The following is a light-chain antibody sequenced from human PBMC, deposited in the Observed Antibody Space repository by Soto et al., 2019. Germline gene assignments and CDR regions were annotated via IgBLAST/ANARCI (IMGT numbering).Light chain of an antibody. CDR1: TGAVTSGHY. J-gene: IGLJ3*02. V-gene: IGLV7-46*01. Sequence: QAVVTQEPSLTVSPGGTVTLTCGSSTGAVTSGHYPYWFQQKPGQAPRTLIYDTSNKHSWTPARFPGSLLGGKAALTLSGAQPEDEAEYYCLLSYSGARFWVFGGGTKLTVL. CDR2: DTS. CDR3: LLSYSGARFWV.